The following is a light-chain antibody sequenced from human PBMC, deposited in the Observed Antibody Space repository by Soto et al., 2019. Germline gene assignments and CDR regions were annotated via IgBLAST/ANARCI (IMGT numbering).Light chain of an antibody. J-gene: IGKJ1*01. Sequence: VLTQSPATLSLSPGERATLSCRASQSVSSYLAWYQQKPGQAPRLLIYDASNRATGIPARFSGSGSGTDFTLTISSLEPEDFAVYYCQQRSNWPPWTFGQGTKVDIK. CDR1: QSVSSY. CDR3: QQRSNWPPWT. CDR2: DAS. V-gene: IGKV3-11*01.